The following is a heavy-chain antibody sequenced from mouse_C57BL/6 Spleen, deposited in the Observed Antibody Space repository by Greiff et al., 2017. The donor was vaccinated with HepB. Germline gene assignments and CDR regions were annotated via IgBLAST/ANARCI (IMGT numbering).Heavy chain of an antibody. CDR3: ARSTTVVDRYFDY. CDR2: IDPSDSYT. CDR1: GYTFTSYW. V-gene: IGHV1-69*01. Sequence: QVQLQQPGAELVMPGASVKLSCKASGYTFTSYWMHWVKQRPGQGLEWIGEIDPSDSYTNYNQKFKGKSTLTVDKSSSTAYMQLSSLTSEDSAVYYCARSTTVVDRYFDYWGQGTTLTVSS. J-gene: IGHJ2*01. D-gene: IGHD1-1*01.